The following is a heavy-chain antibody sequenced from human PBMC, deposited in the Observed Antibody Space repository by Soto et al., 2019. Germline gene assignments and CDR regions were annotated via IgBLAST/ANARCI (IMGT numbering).Heavy chain of an antibody. J-gene: IGHJ4*02. CDR2: IIPIFGTA. CDR3: ASYYDSSGYYRTSYFDY. D-gene: IGHD3-22*01. CDR1: GGTFSSYA. V-gene: IGHV1-69*01. Sequence: QVQLVQSGAEVKKPGSSVKDACKASGGTFSSYAISWVRQAPGQGLEWMGGIIPIFGTANYAQKFQGRVTITADESTSTAYMELSSLRSEDTAVYYCASYYDSSGYYRTSYFDYWGQGTLVTVSS.